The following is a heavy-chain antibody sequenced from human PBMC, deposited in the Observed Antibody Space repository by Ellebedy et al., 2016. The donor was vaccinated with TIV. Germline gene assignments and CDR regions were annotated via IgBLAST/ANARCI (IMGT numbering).Heavy chain of an antibody. V-gene: IGHV4-59*01. Sequence: MPSETLSLTCTVSGGSISSYYWSWIRQPPGKGLEWIGYIYYSGSTNYNPSLKSRVTISVDTSKNQFSLKLSSVTAADTAVYYCAGEQLAFDIWGQGTMVTVSS. CDR3: AGEQLAFDI. D-gene: IGHD5-24*01. CDR1: GGSISSYY. CDR2: IYYSGST. J-gene: IGHJ3*02.